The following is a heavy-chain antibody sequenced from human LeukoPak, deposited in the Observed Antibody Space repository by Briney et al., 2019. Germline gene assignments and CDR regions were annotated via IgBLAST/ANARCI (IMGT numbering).Heavy chain of an antibody. V-gene: IGHV3-33*01. CDR1: GFTFSSYG. Sequence: GRSLRLSCAASGFTFSSYGMHWVRQAPGKGLEWVAVIWYDGSNKYYADSVKGRFTISRDNSKNTLYLQMNSLRAEDTAVYYCARGGSLLWFGELFQDYWDQGNLVTVSS. CDR2: IWYDGSNK. J-gene: IGHJ4*02. CDR3: ARGGSLLWFGELFQDY. D-gene: IGHD3-10*01.